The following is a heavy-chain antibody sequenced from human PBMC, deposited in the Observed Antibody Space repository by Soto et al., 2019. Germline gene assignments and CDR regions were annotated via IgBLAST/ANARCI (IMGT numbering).Heavy chain of an antibody. D-gene: IGHD2-15*01. CDR3: ATDILKRNQFDY. Sequence: QVQLQESGPGMVQPSETLSLTCTVSGGYITTYYWSWIRQPAGKGLEWIGRLYDTGRTNYNPSLQSRVTMSVDPSINQFSLRLTSVTAADSAVYYCATDILKRNQFDYWGQGTLVTVSS. CDR1: GGYITTYY. V-gene: IGHV4-4*07. CDR2: LYDTGRT. J-gene: IGHJ4*02.